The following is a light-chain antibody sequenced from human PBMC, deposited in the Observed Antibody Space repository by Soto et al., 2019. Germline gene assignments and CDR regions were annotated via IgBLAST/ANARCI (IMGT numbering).Light chain of an antibody. CDR3: QHYGSMPLT. CDR1: QYVSSTD. J-gene: IGKJ4*01. CDR2: GAS. V-gene: IGKV3-20*01. Sequence: EIVLTQSPGTLSLSPGERATLSCRASQYVSSTDLAWYHQKPGQAPRLLIYGASSRATGIPDRFSGSGSETDFTLTISRLEPEDFAVYFCQHYGSMPLTLGGGTKVDIK.